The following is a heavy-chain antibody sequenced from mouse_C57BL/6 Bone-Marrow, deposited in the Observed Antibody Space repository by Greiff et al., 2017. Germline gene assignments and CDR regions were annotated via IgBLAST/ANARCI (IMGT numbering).Heavy chain of an antibody. Sequence: EVQVVESGPGLVKPSQSLSLTCSVTGYSITSGYYWNWIRQFPGNKLEWMGYISYDGSNNYNPSLKNRISITRDTSKNQFFLKLNSVTTEDTATYYCARELGRGYYAMDYWGQGTSVTVSS. CDR1: GYSITSGYY. J-gene: IGHJ4*01. CDR3: ARELGRGYYAMDY. D-gene: IGHD4-1*01. V-gene: IGHV3-6*01. CDR2: ISYDGSN.